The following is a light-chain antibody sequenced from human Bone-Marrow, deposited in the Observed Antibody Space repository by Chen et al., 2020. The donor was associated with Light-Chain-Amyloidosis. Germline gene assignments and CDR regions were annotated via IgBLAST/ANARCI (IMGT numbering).Light chain of an antibody. J-gene: IGLJ2*01. CDR2: RDT. V-gene: IGLV3-25*03. CDR1: DLPTKY. CDR3: QSADSSGTYEVI. Sequence: YALTHPPSVSVSPGQTARITCSGDDLPTKYAYWYQQKPGQAPVLVIHRDTERPSGISERFSGSSSGTTATLTISGVQAEDEADYHCQSADSSGTYEVIFGGGTKLTVL.